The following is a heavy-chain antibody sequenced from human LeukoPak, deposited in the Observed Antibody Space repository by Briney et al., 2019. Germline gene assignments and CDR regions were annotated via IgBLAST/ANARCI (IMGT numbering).Heavy chain of an antibody. Sequence: SGTLSLTCAVSGGSISSSNWWSWVRQPPGKGLEWIGEIYHSGSTNYNPSLKSRVTISVDKSKNQFSLKLSSVTAADTAVYYCARDAYYSYLGYYFDYWGQGTLVTVSS. V-gene: IGHV4-4*02. CDR3: ARDAYYSYLGYYFDY. D-gene: IGHD3-10*01. CDR2: IYHSGST. CDR1: GGSISSSNW. J-gene: IGHJ4*02.